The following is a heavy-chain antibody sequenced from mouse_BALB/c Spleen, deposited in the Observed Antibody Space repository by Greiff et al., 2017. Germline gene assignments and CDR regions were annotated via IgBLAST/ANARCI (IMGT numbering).Heavy chain of an antibody. D-gene: IGHD2-14*01. CDR2: IRSKSNNYAT. V-gene: IGHV10-1*02. J-gene: IGHJ4*01. Sequence: EVMLVESGGGLVQPKGSLKLSCAASGFTFNTYAMNWVRQAPGKGLEWVARIRSKSNNYATYYADSVKDRFTISRDDSQSMLYLQMNNLKTEDTAMYYCVRGYPYAMDYWGQGTSVTVSS. CDR1: GFTFNTYA. CDR3: VRGYPYAMDY.